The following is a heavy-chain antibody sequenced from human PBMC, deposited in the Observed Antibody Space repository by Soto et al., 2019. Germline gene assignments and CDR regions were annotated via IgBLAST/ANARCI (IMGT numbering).Heavy chain of an antibody. D-gene: IGHD4-17*01. CDR2: MNPNSGNT. Sequence: QVQLVQSGAEVKKPGASVKVSCKASGYTFTSYDINWVRQATGQGLEWMGWMNPNSGNTGYAQKFQGRVTMTRNTSISTAYMELSSLRSEDTAVYYCATRPYGDYGPHYYYYGMDVWGQGTTVTVSS. J-gene: IGHJ6*02. CDR1: GYTFTSYD. CDR3: ATRPYGDYGPHYYYYGMDV. V-gene: IGHV1-8*01.